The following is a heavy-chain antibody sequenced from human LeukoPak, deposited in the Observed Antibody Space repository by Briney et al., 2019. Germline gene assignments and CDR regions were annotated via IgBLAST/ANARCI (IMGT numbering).Heavy chain of an antibody. CDR2: IKQDGSEK. CDR3: ARDRGVTMVRGVIIPPNYYFDY. CDR1: GFTFSSSW. D-gene: IGHD3-10*01. J-gene: IGHJ4*02. Sequence: PGGSLRLSCEASGFTFSSSWMNWVRQAPGKGLEWVANIKQDGSEKYYVDSVKGRFTISRDNAKNSLYLQMNSLRAEDTAVYYCARDRGVTMVRGVIIPPNYYFDYWGQGTLVTVSS. V-gene: IGHV3-7*01.